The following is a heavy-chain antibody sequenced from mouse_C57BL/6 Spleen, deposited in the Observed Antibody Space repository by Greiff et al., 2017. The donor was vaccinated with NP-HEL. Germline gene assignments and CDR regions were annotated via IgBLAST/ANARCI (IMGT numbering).Heavy chain of an antibody. CDR3: ARETGTEAMDY. J-gene: IGHJ4*01. D-gene: IGHD4-1*01. V-gene: IGHV5-16*01. Sequence: EVKLVESEGGLVQPGSSMKLSCTASGFTFSDYYMAWVRQVPEKGLEWVANINYDGSSTYYLDSLKSRFIISRDNAKNILYLQMSSLKSEDTATYYCARETGTEAMDYWGQGTSVTVSS. CDR1: GFTFSDYY. CDR2: INYDGSST.